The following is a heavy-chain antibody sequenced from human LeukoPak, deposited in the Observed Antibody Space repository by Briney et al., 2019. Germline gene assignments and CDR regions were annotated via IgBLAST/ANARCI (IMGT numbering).Heavy chain of an antibody. CDR2: ISASASGT. CDR1: GFTFSSYA. Sequence: PGGSLRLSCAASGFTFSSYAMSWVRQAPGKGLEWVSGISASASGTYYADSVKGRFTISRDKSKDTLFLQMNSLRAEDTAVYYCAKDRYGSGKNWFDPWGQGTLVTVSS. D-gene: IGHD3-10*01. CDR3: AKDRYGSGKNWFDP. V-gene: IGHV3-23*01. J-gene: IGHJ5*02.